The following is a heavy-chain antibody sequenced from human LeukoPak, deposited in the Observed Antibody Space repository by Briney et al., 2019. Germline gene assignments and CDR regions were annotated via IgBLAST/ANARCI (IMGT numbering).Heavy chain of an antibody. CDR1: GGSFSGYY. Sequence: PSETLSLTCAVYGGSFSGYYWSWIRQPPGKGLEWIGYIYYSGSTNYNPSLKSRVTISVDTSKNQFSLKLSSVTAADTAVYYCARWPPLAVVGTDYWGQGTLVTVSS. V-gene: IGHV4-59*08. D-gene: IGHD6-19*01. J-gene: IGHJ4*02. CDR3: ARWPPLAVVGTDY. CDR2: IYYSGST.